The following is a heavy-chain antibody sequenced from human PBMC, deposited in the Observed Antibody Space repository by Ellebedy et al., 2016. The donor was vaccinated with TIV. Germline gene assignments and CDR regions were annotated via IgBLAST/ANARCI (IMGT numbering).Heavy chain of an antibody. CDR2: LHDGGCS. CDR3: ARGYGTGTSHNWYDP. V-gene: IGHV4-4*07. Sequence: MPSETLSLTCTVPGSSISGHYWSCIRQPAGKGLEWIGRLHDGGCSNYSPSFRSRVAISVDMSKNVFSLKLDSVTAANTAVYYCARGYGTGTSHNWYDPWGQGTLVVVSS. D-gene: IGHD1-1*01. J-gene: IGHJ5*02. CDR1: GSSISGHY.